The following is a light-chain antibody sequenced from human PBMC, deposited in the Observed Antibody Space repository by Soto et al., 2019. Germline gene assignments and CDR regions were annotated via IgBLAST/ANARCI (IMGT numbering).Light chain of an antibody. CDR1: SSDVGTYNL. J-gene: IGLJ3*02. Sequence: QSALTQPASVSGSPGQSITISCTGTSSDVGTYNLVSWYQHHPGKAPKLMIYEGSKRPSGVSNRFSGSKSGNTASLTISGLQAEDEADYHCCSYAGSRTWVFGGGTKLTVL. V-gene: IGLV2-23*01. CDR2: EGS. CDR3: CSYAGSRTWV.